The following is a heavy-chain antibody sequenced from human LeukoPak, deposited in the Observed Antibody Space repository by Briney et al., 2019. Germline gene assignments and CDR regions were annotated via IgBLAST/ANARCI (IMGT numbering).Heavy chain of an antibody. V-gene: IGHV4-4*07. Sequence: PSETLSLTCTVSGGSISSYYWSWIRQPAGKGLEWIGRIYTSGSTNYSPSLKSRVTMSVDTSKNQFSLKLSSVTAADTAVYYCAREHYYDSSGHYVDYWGQGTLVTVSS. CDR2: IYTSGST. D-gene: IGHD3-22*01. J-gene: IGHJ4*02. CDR3: AREHYYDSSGHYVDY. CDR1: GGSISSYY.